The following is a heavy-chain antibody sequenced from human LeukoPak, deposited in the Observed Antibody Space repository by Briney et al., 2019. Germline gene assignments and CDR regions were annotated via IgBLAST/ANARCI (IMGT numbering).Heavy chain of an antibody. V-gene: IGHV3-30*02. CDR1: GFTFSSYG. D-gene: IGHD1-26*01. J-gene: IGHJ4*02. CDR3: AKDGLGSGSYPIYLY. CDR2: IRYDGSNK. Sequence: GGSLRLSCAASGFTFSSYGMHWVRQAPGKGLEWAAFIRYDGSNKYYADSVKGRFTISRDNSKNTLYLQMNSLRAEDTAVYYCAKDGLGSGSYPIYLYWGQGTLVTVSS.